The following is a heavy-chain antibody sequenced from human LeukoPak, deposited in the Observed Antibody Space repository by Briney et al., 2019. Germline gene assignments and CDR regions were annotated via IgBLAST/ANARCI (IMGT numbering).Heavy chain of an antibody. CDR3: ARDRALWFEPSLDAFDI. D-gene: IGHD3-10*01. CDR2: ISYDGSNI. V-gene: IGHV3-30*04. CDR1: GFTFSSYA. J-gene: IGHJ3*02. Sequence: GRSLRLSCAASGFTFSSYAMHWVRQAPGKGLEWVAIISYDGSNIYYADSVKGRFTISRDNSKNTLYLQMNSLRAEDTAVYYCARDRALWFEPSLDAFDIWGQGTMVTVSS.